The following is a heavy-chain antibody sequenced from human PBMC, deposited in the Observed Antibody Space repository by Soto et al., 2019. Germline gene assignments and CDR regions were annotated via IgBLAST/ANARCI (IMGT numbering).Heavy chain of an antibody. Sequence: QVQLVQSGAEVKKPGASVKVSCKASGYTYTAYGIIWVRQAPGQGLEWMGWSSAYNAKKNKEQKLQGRINMTTVSSTSTAYMALRSLRSDDTAVYFCAVVITDDYLGMAVWGQGTTVTVSS. J-gene: IGHJ6*02. D-gene: IGHD2-21*01. CDR3: AVVITDDYLGMAV. V-gene: IGHV1-18*04. CDR1: GYTYTAYG. CDR2: SSAYNAKK.